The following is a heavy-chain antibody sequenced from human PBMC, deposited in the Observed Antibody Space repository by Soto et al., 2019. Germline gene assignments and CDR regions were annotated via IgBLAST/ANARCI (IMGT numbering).Heavy chain of an antibody. CDR1: GFKFSNYA. CDR2: ISATGGGT. V-gene: IGHV3-23*01. CDR3: AKDRRAGGNSAFYFDF. Sequence: GGSLRLSCAASGFKFSNYATSWVRQAPGKGLEWVSLISATGGGTYYADSVKGRFTISRDNSHNTLYLQVHSLTAEDTAVYYCAKDRRAGGNSAFYFDFWGQGAQVTVSS. J-gene: IGHJ4*02. D-gene: IGHD3-16*01.